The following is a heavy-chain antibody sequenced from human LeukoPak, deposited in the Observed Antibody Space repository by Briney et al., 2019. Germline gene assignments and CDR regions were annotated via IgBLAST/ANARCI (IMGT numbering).Heavy chain of an antibody. Sequence: SETLSLTCTVSGGSISSSSYYWGWIRQPPGKGLEWLGSIYYSGSTYYNPSLKSRVTISVDTSKNQFSLKLSSVTAADTAVYYCARGAEDFWSGYYYYYMDVWGKGTTVTVSS. V-gene: IGHV4-39*01. CDR3: ARGAEDFWSGYYYYYMDV. J-gene: IGHJ6*03. CDR1: GGSISSSSYY. CDR2: IYYSGST. D-gene: IGHD3-3*01.